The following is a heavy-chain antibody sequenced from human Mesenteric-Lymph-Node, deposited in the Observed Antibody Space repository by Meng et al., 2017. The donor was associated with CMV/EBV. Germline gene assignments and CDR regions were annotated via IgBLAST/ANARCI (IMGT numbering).Heavy chain of an antibody. CDR3: ARNPIKAAAGYYYYGMDV. V-gene: IGHV1-8*01. CDR1: GYTFTSYD. CDR2: MNPNSGNT. J-gene: IGHJ6*02. D-gene: IGHD6-13*01. Sequence: ASVKVSCKASGYTFTSYDINWVRQATGQGLEWMGWMNPNSGNTGYAQKFQGRVTMTRNTSISTAYMELSSLRSEDTAVYYCARNPIKAAAGYYYYGMDVWGQGTTVTVSS.